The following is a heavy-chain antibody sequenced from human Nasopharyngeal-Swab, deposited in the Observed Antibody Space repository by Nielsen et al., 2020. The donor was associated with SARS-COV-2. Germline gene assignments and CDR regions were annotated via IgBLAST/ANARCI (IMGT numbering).Heavy chain of an antibody. CDR2: ISGSGGST. CDR3: AKDIAAYISGTWFDP. J-gene: IGHJ5*02. CDR1: GFTFSSYA. V-gene: IGHV3-23*01. D-gene: IGHD6-6*01. Sequence: GGSLRLSCAASGFTFSSYAMSWVRQAPGKGLEWVSAISGSGGSTYYADSVKGRFTISRDNSKNTLYLQMNSLRAEDTAVYYCAKDIAAYISGTWFDPWGQGTLVTVSS.